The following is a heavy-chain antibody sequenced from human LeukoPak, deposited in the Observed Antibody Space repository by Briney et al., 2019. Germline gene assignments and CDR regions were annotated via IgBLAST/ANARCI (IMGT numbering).Heavy chain of an antibody. CDR2: ISYDGSNR. D-gene: IGHD1-26*01. J-gene: IGHJ4*02. V-gene: IGHV3-30*18. Sequence: GGSLRLSCAASGFTFSSYGMHWVRQAPGKGLEWVAVISYDGSNRYYADSVKGRFTISRDNSKNTLYLQMNSLRAEDTAVYYCANGGSYFDYWGQGTLVTASS. CDR3: ANGGSYFDY. CDR1: GFTFSSYG.